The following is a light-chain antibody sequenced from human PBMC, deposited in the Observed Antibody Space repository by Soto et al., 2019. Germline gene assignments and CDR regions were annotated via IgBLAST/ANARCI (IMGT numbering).Light chain of an antibody. CDR2: EDR. Sequence: QSVLTQPASVSGSPGQSITISCTGTSSDVGRYKLVSWYRQEPGKAPKLIIYEDRKRPSGISDRFSGSKSGNTASLTISGLQADDEADYYCCAYSPSVTVLFGGGTKLTVL. J-gene: IGLJ2*01. V-gene: IGLV2-23*01. CDR1: SSDVGRYKL. CDR3: CAYSPSVTVL.